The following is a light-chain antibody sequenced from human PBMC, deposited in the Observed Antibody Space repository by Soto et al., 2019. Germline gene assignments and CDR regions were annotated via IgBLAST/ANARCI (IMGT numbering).Light chain of an antibody. CDR2: DAS. CDR3: QQYDNLPPWT. Sequence: DIQMTQSPSSLSASVGDRVTITCQASQDISNYLNWYQQKPGKAPKLLIYDASNLETGVPSSFSGIGSGTDFNFTISSLLTEDIATSYCQQYDNLPPWTFGQGTKVEIK. V-gene: IGKV1-33*01. J-gene: IGKJ1*01. CDR1: QDISNY.